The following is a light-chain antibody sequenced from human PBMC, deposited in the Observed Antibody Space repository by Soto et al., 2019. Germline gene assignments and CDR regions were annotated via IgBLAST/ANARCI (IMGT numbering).Light chain of an antibody. CDR2: TGS. Sequence: DIQMTQSPSYVSASVGDRVTITCRASQGIKNWLAWYQQKPGKAPNLLIYTGSSLQSGVPSRFSGSGSGTDFTLTINSLQPEDFATYYCQQSYSTPYTFGQGTKLQIK. J-gene: IGKJ2*01. CDR3: QQSYSTPYT. V-gene: IGKV1-12*01. CDR1: QGIKNW.